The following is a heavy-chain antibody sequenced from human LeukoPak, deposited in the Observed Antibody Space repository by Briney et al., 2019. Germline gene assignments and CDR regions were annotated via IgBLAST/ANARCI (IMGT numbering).Heavy chain of an antibody. J-gene: IGHJ3*02. V-gene: IGHV1-69*13. CDR1: GGTFSSYA. D-gene: IGHD3-22*01. Sequence: SVTVSCKASGGTFSSYAISWVRQAPGQGLEWMGGIIPIFGTANYAQKFQGRVTITADESTSTAYMELSSLRSEDTAVYYCAREPPDGGYYDSSGYYYATFGAFDIWGQGTMVTVSS. CDR2: IIPIFGTA. CDR3: AREPPDGGYYDSSGYYYATFGAFDI.